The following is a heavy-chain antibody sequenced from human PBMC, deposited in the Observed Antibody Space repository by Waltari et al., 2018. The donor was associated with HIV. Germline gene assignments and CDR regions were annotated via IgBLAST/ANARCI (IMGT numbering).Heavy chain of an antibody. V-gene: IGHV1-46*03. J-gene: IGHJ4*02. D-gene: IGHD5-12*01. CDR2: INPSGGST. CDR3: ARDGGYDRQQWRYYFDY. CDR1: GYTFTSYY. Sequence: QVQLVQSGAEVKKPGASVKVSCQASGYTFTSYYIHWLPQATGQGLGWMGIINPSGGSTSYAQKFQGRVTMTRDTSTSTVYMELSRLRSEDTAVYYCARDGGYDRQQWRYYFDYWGQGTLVTVSS.